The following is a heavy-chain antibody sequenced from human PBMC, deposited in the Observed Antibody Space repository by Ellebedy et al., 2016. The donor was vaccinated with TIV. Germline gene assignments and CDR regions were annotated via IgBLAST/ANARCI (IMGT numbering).Heavy chain of an antibody. Sequence: SETLSLTCTVSGGSISSSSYYWGWIRQPPGKGLEWIGSIYYSGSTNYNPSLKSRVTISVDTSKNQFSLKLSSVTAADTAVYYCARLGLGGWHFDLWGRGTLVTVSS. CDR2: IYYSGST. D-gene: IGHD1-26*01. V-gene: IGHV4-39*07. CDR1: GGSISSSSYY. J-gene: IGHJ2*01. CDR3: ARLGLGGWHFDL.